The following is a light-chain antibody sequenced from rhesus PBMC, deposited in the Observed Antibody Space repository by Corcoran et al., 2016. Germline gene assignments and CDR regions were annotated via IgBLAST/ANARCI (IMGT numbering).Light chain of an antibody. J-gene: IGLJ6*01. CDR1: SSDIGGYKY. V-gene: IGLV2-32*02. Sequence: QPALTQPPSVSGSPGQSVTISCTGTSSDIGGYKYVSWYQQHPGTAPKLMIYEVSERPSGVSDRFSGSKSGNTASLTISGLQPEDEADYYCSSYAGSDTFVFGSGTRLTVL. CDR3: SSYAGSDTFV. CDR2: EVS.